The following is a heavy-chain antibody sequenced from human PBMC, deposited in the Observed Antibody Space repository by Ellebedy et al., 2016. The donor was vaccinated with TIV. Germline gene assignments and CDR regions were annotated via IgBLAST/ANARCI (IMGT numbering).Heavy chain of an antibody. CDR2: MYFGGST. CDR1: GDSISNGGCY. J-gene: IGHJ3*01. V-gene: IGHV4-31*03. Sequence: SETLSLXCTVSGDSISNGGCYWTWIRQHPGKGLEWIASMYFGGSTYYNPSLKSRVTISVDESKNQFSLTLTSVTAADTAVYYCARGFYAASTGYFDAFHFWGQGTMVTVSS. CDR3: ARGFYAASTGYFDAFHF. D-gene: IGHD3-9*01.